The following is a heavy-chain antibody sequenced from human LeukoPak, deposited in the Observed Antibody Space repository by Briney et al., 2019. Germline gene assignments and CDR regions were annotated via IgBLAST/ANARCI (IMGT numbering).Heavy chain of an antibody. Sequence: SQTLSLTCTVSGGSISSGGYYWSWIRQHPGKGLEWIGYIYYSGSTYYNPSLKSRVTISVDTSKNQFSLKLSSVTAADTAVYYCASGPMVRGVIISGKFDYWGQGTLVTVSS. CDR1: GGSISSGGYY. D-gene: IGHD3-10*01. J-gene: IGHJ4*02. V-gene: IGHV4-31*03. CDR2: IYYSGST. CDR3: ASGPMVRGVIISGKFDY.